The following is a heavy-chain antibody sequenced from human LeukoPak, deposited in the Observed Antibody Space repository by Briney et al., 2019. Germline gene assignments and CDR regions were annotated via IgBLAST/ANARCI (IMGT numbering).Heavy chain of an antibody. V-gene: IGHV4-61*02. J-gene: IGHJ3*02. CDR3: ARDSAKVFDAFDI. CDR2: IYTSGST. CDR1: GGSISSGSYY. Sequence: KPSETLSLTCTVSGGSISSGSYYWHWIRQPAGKGLEWIGRIYTSGSTNYNPSLKSRVTISVDTSKNQFSLKLSSVTAADTAVYYCARDSAKVFDAFDIWGQGTMVTVSS.